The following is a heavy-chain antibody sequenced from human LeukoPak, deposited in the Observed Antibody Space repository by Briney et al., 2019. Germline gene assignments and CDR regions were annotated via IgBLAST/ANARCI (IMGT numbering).Heavy chain of an antibody. V-gene: IGHV4-4*02. CDR3: ARLPVIYCGGDCSMYYFDY. D-gene: IGHD2-21*02. CDR1: GGSISSSNW. J-gene: IGHJ4*02. Sequence: SETLSLTCAVSGGSISSSNWWSWVRQPPGKGLEWIGEIYHSGSTYYNPSLKSRVTISVDTSKNQFSLKLSSVTAADTAVYYCARLPVIYCGGDCSMYYFDYWGQGTLVTVSS. CDR2: IYHSGST.